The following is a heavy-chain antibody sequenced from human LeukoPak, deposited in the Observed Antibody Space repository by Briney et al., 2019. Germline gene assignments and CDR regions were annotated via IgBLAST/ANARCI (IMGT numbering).Heavy chain of an antibody. CDR2: IRQDGSEK. Sequence: GSLRLSCAASGLTFRNYWMTRVRQAPGKGLEWVADIRQDGSEKLYVKSVGGRFTISRDNAKMSLFLQMDSLRAEHTAVCYCARDNGVVHGVYYMDVWGKGTTVTVS. CDR1: GLTFRNYW. D-gene: IGHD3-3*01. CDR3: ARDNGVVHGVYYMDV. V-gene: IGHV3-7*01. J-gene: IGHJ6*03.